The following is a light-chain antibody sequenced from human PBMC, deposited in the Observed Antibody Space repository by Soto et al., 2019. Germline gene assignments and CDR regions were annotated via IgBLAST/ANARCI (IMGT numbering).Light chain of an antibody. V-gene: IGKV1-9*01. Sequence: DIQLTQSPSVLSASVGDTFTITCRASQALSNYLAWYQQKPGKAPDLLIYSASTLQSGVPSRCSGSGSETEFRLTSRALQPEDFATYYCQQLSRYPLTFGGGTKVDIK. J-gene: IGKJ4*01. CDR1: QALSNY. CDR2: SAS. CDR3: QQLSRYPLT.